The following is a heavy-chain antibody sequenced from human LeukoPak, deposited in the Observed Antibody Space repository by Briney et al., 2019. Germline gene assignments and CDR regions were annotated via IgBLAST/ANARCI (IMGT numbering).Heavy chain of an antibody. CDR1: GYTLTELS. CDR3: ATDTVRAGTTDWFDP. D-gene: IGHD1-7*01. CDR2: FYPEDGET. J-gene: IGHJ5*02. V-gene: IGHV1-24*01. Sequence: ASVTVSCKVSGYTLTELSMHWVRQAAGKGLEWMGGFYPEDGETIYAQKFQGRVTMTEDTPTDTAYMELSSLRSEDTAVYYCATDTVRAGTTDWFDPWGQGTLVTVSS.